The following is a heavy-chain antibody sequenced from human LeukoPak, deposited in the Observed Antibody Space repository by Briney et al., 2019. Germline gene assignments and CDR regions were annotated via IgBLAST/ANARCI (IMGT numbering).Heavy chain of an antibody. D-gene: IGHD3-10*01. J-gene: IGHJ6*02. CDR2: ISSRSSYT. CDR3: ARDDYYGSGSYYPLGYYYYGMDV. V-gene: IGHV3-11*06. CDR1: GFTFSDYY. Sequence: PGGSLRLSCAASGFTFSDYYMSWIRQAPGKGLEWVSYISSRSSYTNYADSVKGRFTISRDNAKNSLYLQMNSLRAEDTAVYYCARDDYYGSGSYYPLGYYYYGMDVWGQGTTVTVSS.